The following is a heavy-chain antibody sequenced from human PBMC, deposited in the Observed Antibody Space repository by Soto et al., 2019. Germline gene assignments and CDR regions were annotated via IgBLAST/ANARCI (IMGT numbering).Heavy chain of an antibody. Sequence: QVQLQQWGAGLVKPSETLSLSCAVYGQSFSGHSWAWIRQPPGKGLEWFGEINESGSKYYNPSLKSRVTISTDTSKNQFSLKLSSVSAADTAAYFCARGSGIVALPGELEDVNYDYWGQGTLVNVSS. CDR3: ARGSGIVALPGELEDVNYDY. CDR1: GQSFSGHS. J-gene: IGHJ4*02. CDR2: INESGSK. V-gene: IGHV4-34*01. D-gene: IGHD1-1*01.